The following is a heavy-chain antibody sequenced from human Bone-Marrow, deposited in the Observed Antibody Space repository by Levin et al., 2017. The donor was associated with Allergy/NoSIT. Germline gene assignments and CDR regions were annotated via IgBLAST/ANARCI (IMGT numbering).Heavy chain of an antibody. CDR1: GITFSSYS. CDR3: VRGLTDY. V-gene: IGHV3-48*01. J-gene: IGHJ4*02. CDR2: INSSSGTI. Sequence: GESLKISCATSGITFSSYSMNWVRQAPGKGLEWVSYINSSSGTIYYADSVKGRFTISRDNAKKSLYLQMSSLRVEDTAVYYCVRGLTDYWGQGTQVTVSS.